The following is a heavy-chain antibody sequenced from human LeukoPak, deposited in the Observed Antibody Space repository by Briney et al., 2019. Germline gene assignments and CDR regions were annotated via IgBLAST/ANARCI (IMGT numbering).Heavy chain of an antibody. CDR2: IYYSGST. D-gene: IGHD1-26*01. CDR3: ARSAGATNYFDY. Sequence: SETLSLTCTVSGGSISSYCWSWIRQPPGKGLEWIGYIYYSGSTNYNPSLKSRVTISVDTSKNQFSLKLSSVTAADTAVYYCARSAGATNYFDYWGQGTLVTVSS. CDR1: GGSISSYC. J-gene: IGHJ4*02. V-gene: IGHV4-59*01.